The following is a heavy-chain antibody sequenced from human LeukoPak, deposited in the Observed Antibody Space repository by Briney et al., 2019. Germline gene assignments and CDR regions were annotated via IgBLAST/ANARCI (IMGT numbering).Heavy chain of an antibody. CDR3: ARSYDSRGYYYYGMDV. CDR1: GGSINRYY. J-gene: IGHJ6*02. CDR2: IYYSGST. Sequence: PSETLSLTCTVSGGSINRYYGSWIRQPPGKGLEWIGYIYYSGSTHYNPSLESRVTISVDTSKDQSSLKLSSVTAADTAVYYCARSYDSRGYYYYGMDVWGQGTTVTVSS. D-gene: IGHD3-22*01. V-gene: IGHV4-59*01.